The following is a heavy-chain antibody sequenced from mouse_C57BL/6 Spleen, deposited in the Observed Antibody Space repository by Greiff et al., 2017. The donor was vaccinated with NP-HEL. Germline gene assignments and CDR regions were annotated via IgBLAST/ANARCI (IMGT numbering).Heavy chain of an antibody. V-gene: IGHV1-81*01. CDR1: GYTFTSYG. D-gene: IGHD2-4*01. Sequence: VQLQQSGAELARPGASVKLSCKASGYTFTSYGISWVKQRTGQGLEWIGEIYPRSGNTYYNEKFKGKATLTADKSSSTAYMELRSLTSEDSAVYFCARTGYDYDDGGAWFAYWGQGTLVTVSA. J-gene: IGHJ3*01. CDR2: IYPRSGNT. CDR3: ARTGYDYDDGGAWFAY.